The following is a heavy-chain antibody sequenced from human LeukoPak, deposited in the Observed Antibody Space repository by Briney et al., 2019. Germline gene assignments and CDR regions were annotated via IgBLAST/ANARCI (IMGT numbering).Heavy chain of an antibody. Sequence: ASVKVSCKASGYTFNHYGISWVRQAPGQGLEWIGWISVYNGHTNYAQMPRDRVIMTTDTSTSTAYLELRSLRSDDTAVYYCVRNFPMIQTYFEYWGQGTLVTVSS. V-gene: IGHV1-18*01. CDR3: VRNFPMIQTYFEY. D-gene: IGHD3-22*01. J-gene: IGHJ4*02. CDR2: ISVYNGHT. CDR1: GYTFNHYG.